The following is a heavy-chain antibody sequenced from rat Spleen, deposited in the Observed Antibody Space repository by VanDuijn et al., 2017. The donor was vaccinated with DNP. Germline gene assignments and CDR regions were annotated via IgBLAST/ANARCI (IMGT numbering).Heavy chain of an antibody. Sequence: EVQLVESGGGLVQPGRSLKLSCAASGFTFSDYNMAWVRQAPKKGLEWVATISYDGSSTYYRDSVKGRFTISRDNAKSTLYLQMNSLKSEDTATYYCARRTGPIAAIWDWGQGVMVTVSS. CDR2: ISYDGSST. J-gene: IGHJ2*01. CDR1: GFTFSDYN. D-gene: IGHD1-2*01. V-gene: IGHV5-7*01. CDR3: ARRTGPIAAIWD.